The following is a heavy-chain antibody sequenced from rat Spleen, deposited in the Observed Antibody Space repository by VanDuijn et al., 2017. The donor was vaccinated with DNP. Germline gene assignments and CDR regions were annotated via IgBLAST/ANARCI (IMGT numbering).Heavy chain of an antibody. Sequence: EVQLVESGGGLVQPGRSLKLSCAASGFTFSNYDMAWVRQAPTKGLEWVASISPSGGSTYYRDSVKGRFTVSRDNAKSSLYLQMDSLRSEDTATYYCARHSGGGYYAMDAWGQGTSVTVSS. CDR3: ARHSGGGYYAMDA. V-gene: IGHV5-25*01. D-gene: IGHD1-11*01. CDR1: GFTFSNYD. CDR2: ISPSGGST. J-gene: IGHJ4*01.